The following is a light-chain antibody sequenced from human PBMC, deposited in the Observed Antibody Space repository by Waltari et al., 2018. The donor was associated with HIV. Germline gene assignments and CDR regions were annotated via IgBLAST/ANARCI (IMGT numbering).Light chain of an antibody. V-gene: IGLV2-14*03. CDR1: NTDIGAFDL. CDR3: SSYSTLKTIL. Sequence: QSALTQPASVSGSPGQSVTISCTRGNTDIGAFDLVSWYQPRSGEAPQLIIFGVTSRPSGVSSRFSGFKSGHTASLTISGLHDGDEAYYFCSSYSTLKTILFGGGTKLTV. CDR2: GVT. J-gene: IGLJ3*02.